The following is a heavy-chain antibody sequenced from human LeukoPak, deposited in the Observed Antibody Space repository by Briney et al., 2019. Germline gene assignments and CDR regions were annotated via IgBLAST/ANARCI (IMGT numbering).Heavy chain of an antibody. V-gene: IGHV3-53*05. J-gene: IGHJ3*02. Sequence: PGGSLRLSCAASGFTFSSYAMSWVRQAPGTGPEWVSVIYSGGSTYYADSVKGRFTISRDNSKNTLYLQMNSLRAEDTAVYYCAGGARPDAFDIWGQGTMVTVSS. CDR2: IYSGGST. CDR1: GFTFSSYA. CDR3: AGGARPDAFDI. D-gene: IGHD6-6*01.